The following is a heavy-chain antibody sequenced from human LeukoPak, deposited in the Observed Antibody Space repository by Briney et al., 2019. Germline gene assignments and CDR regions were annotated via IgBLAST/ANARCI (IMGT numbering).Heavy chain of an antibody. CDR2: IYYSGNT. J-gene: IGHJ4*02. CDR1: GGSISTYY. V-gene: IGHV4-59*01. Sequence: PSETLSLTCTVSGGSISTYYWTWIRQPPGKGLEWSGYIYYSGNTNYNPSLISRVTISLDTSKNQFSLKLSSVTAADTAVYFCARSWGWQIDYWGQGTLVPVSS. D-gene: IGHD6-13*01. CDR3: ARSWGWQIDY.